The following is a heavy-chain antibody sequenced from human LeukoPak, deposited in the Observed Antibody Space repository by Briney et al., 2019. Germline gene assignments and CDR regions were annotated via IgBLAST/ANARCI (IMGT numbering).Heavy chain of an antibody. CDR3: ARQKRLGYCSSTSCSNPFDY. CDR2: IYPGDSDT. D-gene: IGHD2-2*01. Sequence: GESLKISCKGSGYSFTSYWIGWVRQMPGKGLEWMGIIYPGDSDTRYSPSFQGQVTISADKSTSTAYLQWSSLKASDTAMYYCARQKRLGYCSSTSCSNPFDYWGQGTLVTVSS. V-gene: IGHV5-51*01. J-gene: IGHJ4*02. CDR1: GYSFTSYW.